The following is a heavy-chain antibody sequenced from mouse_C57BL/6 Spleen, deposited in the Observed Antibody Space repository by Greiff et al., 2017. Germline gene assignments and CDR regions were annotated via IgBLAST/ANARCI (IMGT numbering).Heavy chain of an antibody. CDR2: IDPNSGGT. J-gene: IGHJ3*01. CDR1: GYTFTSYW. D-gene: IGHD2-4*01. CDR3: ARAGSTMITGGFAY. V-gene: IGHV1-72*01. Sequence: VQLQQPGAELVKPGASVKLSCKASGYTFTSYWLHWVKQRPGRGLEWIGRIDPNSGGTKYNETFKSKATLTVYKPSTKAYMQLSILTSEDSAIYYCARAGSTMITGGFAYWGQGTLVTVSA.